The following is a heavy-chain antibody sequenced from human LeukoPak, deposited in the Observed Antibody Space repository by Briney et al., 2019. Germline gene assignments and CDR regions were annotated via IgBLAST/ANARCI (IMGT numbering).Heavy chain of an antibody. D-gene: IGHD6-13*01. J-gene: IGHJ6*03. V-gene: IGHV4-39*01. CDR3: ARQGGSSSPYYYYYMDV. CDR1: GGSISSSNYY. CDR2: MYHSGST. Sequence: ASETLSLTCTVSGGSISSSNYYWGWFRQPPGKGLEWIGCMYHSGSTYYNPSLKSRVTISVDTSKNQFSLKLSSVTAADTAVYYCARQGGSSSPYYYYYMDVWGKGTTVTVSS.